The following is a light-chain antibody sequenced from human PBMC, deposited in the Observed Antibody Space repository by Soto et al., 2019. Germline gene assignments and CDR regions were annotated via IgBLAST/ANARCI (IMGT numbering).Light chain of an antibody. CDR2: SNN. Sequence: QSVLTQPPSASGTPGQRVTISCSGSSSNIGGNTVNWYQQVPGTAPKLLIYSNNQRPSGVPDRFSGSKSGTSGSLAISGLQSEDEADYYCAVWDDSLNGVVFGGGTQLTVL. J-gene: IGLJ2*01. V-gene: IGLV1-44*01. CDR3: AVWDDSLNGVV. CDR1: SSNIGGNT.